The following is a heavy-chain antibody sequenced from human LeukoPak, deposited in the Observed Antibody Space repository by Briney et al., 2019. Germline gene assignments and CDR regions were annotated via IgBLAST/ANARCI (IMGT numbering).Heavy chain of an antibody. D-gene: IGHD4-17*01. V-gene: IGHV3-23*01. Sequence: GGSLRLSCAASGFTFSSYAMSWVRQAPGKGLKWVSAISGSGGSTYYADSVKGRFTISRDNSKNTLYLQMNSLRAEDTAVYYCAKALNTDYYYYGMDVWGQGTTVTVSS. CDR3: AKALNTDYYYYGMDV. CDR2: ISGSGGST. CDR1: GFTFSSYA. J-gene: IGHJ6*02.